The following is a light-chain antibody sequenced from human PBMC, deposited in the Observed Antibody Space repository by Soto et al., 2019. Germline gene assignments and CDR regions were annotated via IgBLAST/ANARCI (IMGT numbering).Light chain of an antibody. CDR3: QQYDNWPPT. J-gene: IGKJ4*01. CDR1: QSIGTK. Sequence: VMAQSPAALSVSPGERATLYCRASQSIGTKLAWYQQKPGQAPRLLFYGASNRATNIPARFGGSGSGTEFTLTISSLQSEDFAVYSCQQYDNWPPTFGGGTKVDIK. CDR2: GAS. V-gene: IGKV3-15*01.